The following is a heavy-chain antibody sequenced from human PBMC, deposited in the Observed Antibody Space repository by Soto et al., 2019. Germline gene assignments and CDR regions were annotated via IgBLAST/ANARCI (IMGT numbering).Heavy chain of an antibody. J-gene: IGHJ4*02. D-gene: IGHD4-4*01. CDR2: IKHDGSVQ. V-gene: IGHV3-7*03. Sequence: QLVESGGGLVQPGGSLRLSCEASGFTFSGYWMSWVRQAPGKGLEWVADIKHDGSVQYYVDSVKGRLTISRDNAKKQLYLQMNGLRAEDTALCYCARAPYSNAWYRFDLWGEGTLVTVSS. CDR3: ARAPYSNAWYRFDL. CDR1: GFTFSGYW.